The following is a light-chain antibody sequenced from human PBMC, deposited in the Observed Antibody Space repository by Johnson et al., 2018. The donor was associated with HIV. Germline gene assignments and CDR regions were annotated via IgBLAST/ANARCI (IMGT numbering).Light chain of an antibody. CDR1: SYNIGNNY. CDR2: DND. J-gene: IGLJ1*01. Sequence: QSVLTQPPSVSAAPGQKVTISCSGSSYNIGNNYVSWYQQLPRTAPKLLIYDNDKRPSGIPDRFSGSKSGTSATLGITGLQTGDEADYYCGTWDSSLSGVFGTGTKVTVL. CDR3: GTWDSSLSGV. V-gene: IGLV1-51*01.